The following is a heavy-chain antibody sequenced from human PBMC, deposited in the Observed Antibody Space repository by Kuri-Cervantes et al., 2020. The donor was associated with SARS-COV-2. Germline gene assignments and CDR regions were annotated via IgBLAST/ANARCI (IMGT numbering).Heavy chain of an antibody. V-gene: IGHV3-48*01. Sequence: GGSLRLSCAASGFTFSSYSMNWVRQAPGKGLEWVSYISSSSSTIYYADSVKGRFTISRDNSKNTLYLQMNSLRAEDTAVYYCAASGYSYGFPYYWGQGTLVTVSS. CDR3: AASGYSYGFPYY. J-gene: IGHJ4*02. D-gene: IGHD5-18*01. CDR1: GFTFSSYS. CDR2: ISSSSSTI.